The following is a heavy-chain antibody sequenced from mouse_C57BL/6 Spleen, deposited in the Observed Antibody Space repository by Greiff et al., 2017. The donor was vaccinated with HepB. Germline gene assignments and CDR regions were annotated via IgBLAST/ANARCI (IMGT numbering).Heavy chain of an antibody. CDR2: INPNNGGT. J-gene: IGHJ3*01. Sequence: EVQLQQSGPELVKPGASVKIPCKASGYTFTDYNMDWVKQSHGKSLEWIGDINPNNGGTNYNQKFKGKATLTVDKSSSTAYMELRSLTSEDTAVHYCARWGLFLRSWFAYWGQRTLVTVSA. CDR3: ARWGLFLRSWFAY. V-gene: IGHV1-18*01. D-gene: IGHD1-1*01. CDR1: GYTFTDYN.